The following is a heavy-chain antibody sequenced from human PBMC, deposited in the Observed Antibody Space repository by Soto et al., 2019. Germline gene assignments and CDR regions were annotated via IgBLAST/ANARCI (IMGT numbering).Heavy chain of an antibody. J-gene: IGHJ6*02. CDR3: VKDRRTEAYGMEV. D-gene: IGHD2-2*01. Sequence: QVQLVESGGGVVQPGRSLRLSCAASGFSFSSYGMHWVRQAPGKGLEWVAVISYDGSNKYYAESVKGRFTISRDTSKNTLYLQMNSLRAEDTAVFYCVKDRRTEAYGMEVWGQGTTVTVSS. CDR2: ISYDGSNK. CDR1: GFSFSSYG. V-gene: IGHV3-30*18.